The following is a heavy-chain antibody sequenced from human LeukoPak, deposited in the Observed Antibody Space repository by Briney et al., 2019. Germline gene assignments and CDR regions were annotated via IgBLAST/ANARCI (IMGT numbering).Heavy chain of an antibody. V-gene: IGHV3-21*05. CDR3: TSHPAECDY. CDR1: GLTFSSYA. J-gene: IGHJ4*02. D-gene: IGHD2-15*01. Sequence: PGGSLRLSFAASGLTFSSYAMSGVGQAPGKGLESNSYSSGSNSNTNHADPVKVRFTISRDNAKKSLYLQMNNLRAEDTAVYYCTSHPAECDYWGQGTLVTVSS. CDR2: SSGSNSNT.